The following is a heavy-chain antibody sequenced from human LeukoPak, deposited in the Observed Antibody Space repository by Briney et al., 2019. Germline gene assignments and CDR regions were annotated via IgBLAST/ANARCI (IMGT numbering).Heavy chain of an antibody. CDR1: GFTFSSYA. J-gene: IGHJ4*02. CDR3: AKGVVPAAPKRYFDY. CDR2: ISGSGAST. V-gene: IGHV3-23*01. Sequence: GGSLRLSCAASGFTFSSYAMNWVRQAPGEGLEWVSAISGSGASTYYADSVKGRFTISRDNSKNTLYLQMNSLRAEDTAVYYCAKGVVPAAPKRYFDYWGQGTLVTVSS. D-gene: IGHD2-2*01.